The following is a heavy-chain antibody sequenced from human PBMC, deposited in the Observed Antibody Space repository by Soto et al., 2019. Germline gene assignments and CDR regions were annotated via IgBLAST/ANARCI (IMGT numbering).Heavy chain of an antibody. D-gene: IGHD2-2*01. CDR3: ARGGYCNTATCYERGDY. J-gene: IGHJ4*02. V-gene: IGHV1-69*02. Sequence: QVQLVQSGAEVKKPGSSVKVSCWPSVGTFSSYTISWVRQAPGQGLEWMGRIIPILGIANFAQNFQGRVTMTADKSTSTAYMELNNLTSEDTGVYYCARGGYCNTATCYERGDYWGQGTLVTVSS. CDR1: VGTFSSYT. CDR2: IIPILGIA.